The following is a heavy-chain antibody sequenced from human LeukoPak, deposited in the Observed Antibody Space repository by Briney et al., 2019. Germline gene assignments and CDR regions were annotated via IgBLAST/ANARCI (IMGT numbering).Heavy chain of an antibody. CDR3: ARPDLYGSGLPDY. J-gene: IGHJ4*02. Sequence: SETLSLTCTVSGGSISSSSYYWGWIRQPPGKGLEWIGSIYYSGSTYYNPSLKSRVTISVDTSKNQFSLKLSSVTAADTAVYYCARPDLYGSGLPDYWGQGTLVTVSS. V-gene: IGHV4-39*07. D-gene: IGHD3-10*01. CDR2: IYYSGST. CDR1: GGSISSSSYY.